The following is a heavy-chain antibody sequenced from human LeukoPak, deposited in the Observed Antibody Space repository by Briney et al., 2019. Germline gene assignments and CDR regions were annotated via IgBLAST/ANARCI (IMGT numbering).Heavy chain of an antibody. CDR2: INPNGGGT. D-gene: IGHD4-17*01. V-gene: IGHV1-2*02. J-gene: IGHJ4*02. Sequence: ASVKVSCKASGYTFTGYYMHWVRQAPGQGLEWMGWINPNGGGTNYAQKFQGRVTMTRDTSISTAYMELSRLRSDDTAVYYCARVAPYGDYGDYWGQGTLVTVSS. CDR3: ARVAPYGDYGDY. CDR1: GYTFTGYY.